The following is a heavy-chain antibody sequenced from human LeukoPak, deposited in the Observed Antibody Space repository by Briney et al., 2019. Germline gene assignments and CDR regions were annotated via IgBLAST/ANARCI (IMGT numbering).Heavy chain of an antibody. D-gene: IGHD6-19*01. CDR1: GFTFSSYA. V-gene: IGHV3-23*01. J-gene: IGHJ4*02. CDR2: ISGSGGST. Sequence: PGGSLRLSCAASGFTFSSYAMSWVRQAPGKGLEWVSAISGSGGSTYYADSVKGRFTISRDNSKSTLYLLMNSLRAEDTAVYYCAKLTKKGIAVAGTPGSDYWGQGTLVTVSS. CDR3: AKLTKKGIAVAGTPGSDY.